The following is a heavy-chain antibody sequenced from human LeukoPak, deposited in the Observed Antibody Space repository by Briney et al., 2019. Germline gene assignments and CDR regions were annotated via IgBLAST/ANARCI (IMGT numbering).Heavy chain of an antibody. J-gene: IGHJ6*02. D-gene: IGHD3-3*01. CDR2: IKQDGSEK. Sequence: PGGSLRLSCAASGFTFSNYWMTWVRQAPGKGLEWVANIKQDGSEKYYVDSVKGRFTISRDNAKNLLYLQMNSLRAEDTAVYYCARVFTYYDFWSGHYGMDVWGQGTTVTVSS. V-gene: IGHV3-7*01. CDR1: GFTFSNYW. CDR3: ARVFTYYDFWSGHYGMDV.